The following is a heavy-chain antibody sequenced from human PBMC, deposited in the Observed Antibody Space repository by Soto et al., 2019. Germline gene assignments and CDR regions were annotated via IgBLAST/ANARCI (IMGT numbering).Heavy chain of an antibody. D-gene: IGHD2-2*02. J-gene: IGHJ5*02. CDR3: ARDRSRYCSSTSCYRAWFDP. Sequence: PSETLSLTCAVSGGSISSSNWWSWVRQPPGKGLEWIGEIYHSGSTNYNPSLKSRVTISVDKSKNQFSLKLSSVTAADTAVYYCARDRSRYCSSTSCYRAWFDPWGQGTLVTVSS. V-gene: IGHV4-4*02. CDR1: GGSISSSNW. CDR2: IYHSGST.